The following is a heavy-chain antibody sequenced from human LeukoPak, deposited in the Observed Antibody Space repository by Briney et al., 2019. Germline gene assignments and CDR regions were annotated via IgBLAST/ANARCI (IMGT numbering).Heavy chain of an antibody. CDR1: GYTFTSYG. D-gene: IGHD6-19*01. CDR3: ARARRVGYSSGWYTGWFDP. Sequence: GASVKVSCKASGYTFTSYGISWVRQAPGQGLEWMGWIGAYNGNTNYAQKLQGRVTMTTDTSTSTAYMELRSLRSDDTAVYYCARARRVGYSSGWYTGWFDPWGQGTLVTVSS. CDR2: IGAYNGNT. V-gene: IGHV1-18*01. J-gene: IGHJ5*02.